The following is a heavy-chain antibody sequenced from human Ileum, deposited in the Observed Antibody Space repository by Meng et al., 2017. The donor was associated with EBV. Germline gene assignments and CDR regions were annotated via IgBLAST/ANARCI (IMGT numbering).Heavy chain of an antibody. CDR2: FCEGTT. D-gene: IGHD1-26*01. J-gene: IGHJ4*02. CDR1: GVSIIGYY. V-gene: IGHV4-59*01. Sequence: QLPVSDPGVASPSGTLSLTCNVSGVSIIGYYWSWIRQSPVKGLEWIGFFCEGTTNYNPSLKRRVTIAAGPANNQISLRLSSVTSADTAVYYCAKGGQWDPLDSWGRGILVTVSS. CDR3: AKGGQWDPLDS.